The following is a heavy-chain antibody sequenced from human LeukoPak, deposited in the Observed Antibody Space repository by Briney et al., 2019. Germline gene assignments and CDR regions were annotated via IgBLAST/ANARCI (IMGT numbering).Heavy chain of an antibody. CDR3: AKGGKWDVTPFDY. J-gene: IGHJ4*02. V-gene: IGHV3-23*01. D-gene: IGHD1-26*01. CDR1: GFTFSSYA. Sequence: GGSLRLSCAASGFTFSSYAMSWVRQAPGKGLEWVSGISSSGGSTYYADSVKGRFTISRDNSKNTLYLQVNSLRAEDTAVYYCAKGGKWDVTPFDYWGQGTLVTVSS. CDR2: ISSSGGST.